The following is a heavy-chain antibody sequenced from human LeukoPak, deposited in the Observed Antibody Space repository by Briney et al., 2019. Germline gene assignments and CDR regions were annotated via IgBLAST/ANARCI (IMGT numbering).Heavy chain of an antibody. CDR1: TFSFGDYV. Sequence: SGGSLRLSCTASTFSFGDYVMSWVRQAPGKGLEWVGFIRSKAFGGTAEYAASVKGRFTISRDDSKSIAYLQMNSLKSDDTAVYYCTRAPYSNYVNLDYWGQGTLVTVSS. D-gene: IGHD4-11*01. J-gene: IGHJ4*02. CDR2: IRSKAFGGTA. V-gene: IGHV3-49*04. CDR3: TRAPYSNYVNLDY.